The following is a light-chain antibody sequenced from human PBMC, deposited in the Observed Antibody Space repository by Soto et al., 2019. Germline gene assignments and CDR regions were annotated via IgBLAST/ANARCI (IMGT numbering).Light chain of an antibody. CDR1: QTLLHRNGYNY. CDR2: LGS. Sequence: EIVMTQSPLSLPVTPGEPASISCRSTQTLLHRNGYNYVDWYLQKPGQSPQLLIYLGSNRASGVPDRFSGSGSGTDFTLKISRVEAEDVGVYYCMQTIQIPGTSGGGTKVEI. J-gene: IGKJ4*01. V-gene: IGKV2-28*01. CDR3: MQTIQIPGT.